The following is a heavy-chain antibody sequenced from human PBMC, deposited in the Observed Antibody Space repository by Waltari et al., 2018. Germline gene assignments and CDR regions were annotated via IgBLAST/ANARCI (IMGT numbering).Heavy chain of an antibody. Sequence: QVLLQQWGAGLLKPSETLSLTCAVYGGSFNFYYWSWIGQPPGEGMEWIGEITHSGSTNYSPSLKSRVSISVATPNDQFSLKLTSVTAADTAAYYCARRGYCGIDCYSNYFDFWGQGTLVTVSS. J-gene: IGHJ4*02. CDR2: ITHSGST. D-gene: IGHD2-21*01. CDR3: ARRGYCGIDCYSNYFDF. V-gene: IGHV4-34*01. CDR1: GGSFNFYY.